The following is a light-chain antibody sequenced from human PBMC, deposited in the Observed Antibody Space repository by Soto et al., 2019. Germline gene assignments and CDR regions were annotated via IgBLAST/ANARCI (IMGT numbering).Light chain of an antibody. V-gene: IGLV2-14*01. CDR3: SSYTRSSTVI. Sequence: QSALTQPASVSGSPGQSITISCTGTSSDVGGYNYVSWYQQHPGKAPKLLIYGVNNRPSGVSNRFSGSKSGNTASLTISGLQAEDEAGYYCSSYTRSSTVIFGGGTKLTVL. CDR2: GVN. J-gene: IGLJ2*01. CDR1: SSDVGGYNY.